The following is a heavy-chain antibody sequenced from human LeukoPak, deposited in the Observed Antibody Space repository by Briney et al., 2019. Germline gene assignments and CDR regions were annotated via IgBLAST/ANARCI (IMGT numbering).Heavy chain of an antibody. CDR3: ARGRRGYSYGTDY. CDR1: GGSFSGYY. D-gene: IGHD5-18*01. CDR2: INHSGST. Sequence: SETLSLTCAVYGGSFSGYYWSWIRQPPGKGLEWIGEINHSGSTNYNPSLKSRVTISVDTSKNQLSLKLSSVTAADTAVYYCARGRRGYSYGTDYWGQGTLVTVSS. V-gene: IGHV4-34*01. J-gene: IGHJ4*02.